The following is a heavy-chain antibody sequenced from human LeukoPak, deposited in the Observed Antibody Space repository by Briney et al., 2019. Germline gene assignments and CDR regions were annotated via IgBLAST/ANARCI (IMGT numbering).Heavy chain of an antibody. V-gene: IGHV3-48*03. Sequence: PGGSLILSCAASGFTFSSYEMNWVRQAPGKGLEWVSYISESGRAMYYADSVKGRFTISRDNAKNSLYLQMNSLRVEDAAVYYCGRDLGGRGGAWGQGTLVTVSS. J-gene: IGHJ5*02. D-gene: IGHD1-26*01. CDR1: GFTFSSYE. CDR2: ISESGRAM. CDR3: GRDLGGRGGA.